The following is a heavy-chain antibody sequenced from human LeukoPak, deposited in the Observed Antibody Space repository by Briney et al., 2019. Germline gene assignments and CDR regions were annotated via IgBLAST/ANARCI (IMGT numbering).Heavy chain of an antibody. CDR1: GYRFTSYW. CDR3: ARHFYYGSGSYGYYMDV. D-gene: IGHD3-10*01. CDR2: IYPGDSDT. V-gene: IGHV5-51*01. Sequence: GESLKISFKGSGYRFTSYWIGWVRQMPGKGLEWMGIIYPGDSDTRYSPSFQGQVTISADKSISTAYLQWSSLKASDTAMYYCARHFYYGSGSYGYYMDVWGKGTTVTVSS. J-gene: IGHJ6*03.